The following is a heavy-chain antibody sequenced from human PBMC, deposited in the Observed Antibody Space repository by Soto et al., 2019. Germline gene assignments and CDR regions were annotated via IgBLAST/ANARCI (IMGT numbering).Heavy chain of an antibody. J-gene: IGHJ2*01. CDR1: GYMFSSHG. V-gene: IGHV1-18*01. D-gene: IGHD4-17*01. Sequence: QVQLLQSGAEVKEPGASVKVSCKTSGYMFSSHGLYWVRQAPGQGLGWMGWISPKSGDTNYVQSLQGRLTLSTDTSTSTAYLELRSLTSDDTAVYYCGREAGDYDWYFDLWGRGTPVTVSS. CDR2: ISPKSGDT. CDR3: GREAGDYDWYFDL.